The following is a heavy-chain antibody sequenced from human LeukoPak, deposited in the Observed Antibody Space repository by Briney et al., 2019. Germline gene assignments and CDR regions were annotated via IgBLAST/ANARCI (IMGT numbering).Heavy chain of an antibody. Sequence: PGGSLRLSCAASGFTFSSYAMSWVRQAPGKGLEWDSAISGSGGSTYYADSVKGRFTISRDNSKNTLYLQMNSLRAEDTAVYYCAKGLRITIFGVVTKFDYWGQGTLVTVSS. CDR1: GFTFSSYA. D-gene: IGHD3-3*01. CDR3: AKGLRITIFGVVTKFDY. V-gene: IGHV3-23*01. J-gene: IGHJ4*02. CDR2: ISGSGGST.